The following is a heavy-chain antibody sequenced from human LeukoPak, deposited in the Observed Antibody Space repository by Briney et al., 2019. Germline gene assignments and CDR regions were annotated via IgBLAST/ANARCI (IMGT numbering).Heavy chain of an antibody. Sequence: GGSLRLSCAASGFTFSDYYMSWIRQAPGKGREGVAYISSSGSTIYYADSVKGRFTISRDNAKNSLYLQMNSLRAEDTAVYYCARLFTRHWNYFDYWGQGTLVTVSS. CDR2: ISSSGSTI. CDR3: ARLFTRHWNYFDY. D-gene: IGHD1-1*01. CDR1: GFTFSDYY. J-gene: IGHJ4*02. V-gene: IGHV3-11*01.